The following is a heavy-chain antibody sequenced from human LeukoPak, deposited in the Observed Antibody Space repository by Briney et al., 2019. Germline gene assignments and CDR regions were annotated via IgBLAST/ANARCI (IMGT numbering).Heavy chain of an antibody. CDR1: GGSFSGYY. D-gene: IGHD3-22*01. J-gene: IGHJ5*02. Sequence: PSETLSFTCAVYGGSFSGYYWSWIRQPPGKGLEWIGEINHSGSTNYNPSLKSRVTISVDTSKNQFSLKLSSVTAADTAVYYCAREPGFDSSGYLNWFDPWGQGTLVTVSS. V-gene: IGHV4-34*01. CDR2: INHSGST. CDR3: AREPGFDSSGYLNWFDP.